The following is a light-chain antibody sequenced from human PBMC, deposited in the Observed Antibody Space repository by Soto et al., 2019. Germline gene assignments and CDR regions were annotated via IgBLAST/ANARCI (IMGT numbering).Light chain of an antibody. V-gene: IGLV2-8*01. CDR1: SSDVGAYKY. CDR2: EVS. CDR3: TSYVGSNIRV. J-gene: IGLJ3*02. Sequence: QSVLTQPPSASGSPGQSVTISCTGTSSDVGAYKYVSWYQQYPGKAPKLMIYEVSKRPSGGADRFSGSKSGNTASLTVSGLHAEDESDYYCTSYVGSNIRVFGGGTQLTVL.